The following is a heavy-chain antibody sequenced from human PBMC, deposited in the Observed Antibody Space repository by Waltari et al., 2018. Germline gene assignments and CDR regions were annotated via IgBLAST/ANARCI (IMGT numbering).Heavy chain of an antibody. J-gene: IGHJ4*02. D-gene: IGHD2-2*01. Sequence: EVQLMESGGGLVQPGGSLRLSCAASGFSFRAFWMTWGRQAPGNGLEWVAKIKNDGRATYHVDPGNGRFTLSRENAKNSLYLQMNDVSAEDTAIYYCARGSTGYVRVWDCWGQGTVVTVSS. CDR2: IKNDGRAT. CDR1: GFSFRAFW. V-gene: IGHV3-7*03. CDR3: ARGSTGYVRVWDC.